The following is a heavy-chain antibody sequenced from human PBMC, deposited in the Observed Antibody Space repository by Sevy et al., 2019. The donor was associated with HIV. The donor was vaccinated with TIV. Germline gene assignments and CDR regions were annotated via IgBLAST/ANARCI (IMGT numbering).Heavy chain of an antibody. CDR1: GGSISSSSYY. J-gene: IGHJ3*02. V-gene: IGHV4-39*01. D-gene: IGHD2-15*01. CDR3: ARSMSYCSGAFCYSYALDI. CDR2: IFYSGST. Sequence: SETLSLTCTVSGGSISSSSYYWGWIRQPPGKGLEWIGNIFYSGSTYYNPSLKSRVIISVDTSKNQFSLKLSSVTAADTAVYYCARSMSYCSGAFCYSYALDIWGQGTMVTVSS.